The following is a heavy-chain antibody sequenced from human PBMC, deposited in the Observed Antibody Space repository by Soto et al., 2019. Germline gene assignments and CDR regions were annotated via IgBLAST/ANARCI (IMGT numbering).Heavy chain of an antibody. Sequence: SETLSLTCSVSGYSVTSSDYYWAWIRQPPGKGLEWIGSMFYSGLTYYNPSLKSRVTLSVDTSKNQFSVRLNSVTAADTAVYYCAPLSVSLRGPYGIHVWGPGTTVTVSS. CDR2: MFYSGLT. D-gene: IGHD4-17*01. CDR3: APLSVSLRGPYGIHV. CDR1: GYSVTSSDYY. J-gene: IGHJ6*02. V-gene: IGHV4-39*01.